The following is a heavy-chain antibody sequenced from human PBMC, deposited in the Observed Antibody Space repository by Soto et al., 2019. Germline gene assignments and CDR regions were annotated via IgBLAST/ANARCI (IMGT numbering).Heavy chain of an antibody. CDR3: ARSGAGSGWYYFDY. Sequence: SETLSLTCTVSGGSISSYYWSWIRQPPGKGLEWIGYIYYSGSTNYNPSLKSRVTISVDTSKNQFSLKLSSVTAADTAVYYCARSGAGSGWYYFDYWGQGALVTVSS. J-gene: IGHJ4*02. V-gene: IGHV4-59*08. D-gene: IGHD6-19*01. CDR1: GGSISSYY. CDR2: IYYSGST.